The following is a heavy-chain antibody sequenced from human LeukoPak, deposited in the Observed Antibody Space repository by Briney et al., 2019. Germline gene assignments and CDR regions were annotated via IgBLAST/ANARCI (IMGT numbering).Heavy chain of an antibody. CDR1: GYSISSGYY. CDR2: LYYSGST. V-gene: IGHV4-38-2*02. D-gene: IGHD1-1*01. J-gene: IGHJ3*02. Sequence: SETLSLTCTVSGYSISSGYYWGWIRQPPGKGLEWIGSLYYSGSTYYNPSLKSRVTISIDTSKNQFSLKLTSVTAADTAVYYCAAFLLQQINVFDIWGQGTMVTVSS. CDR3: AAFLLQQINVFDI.